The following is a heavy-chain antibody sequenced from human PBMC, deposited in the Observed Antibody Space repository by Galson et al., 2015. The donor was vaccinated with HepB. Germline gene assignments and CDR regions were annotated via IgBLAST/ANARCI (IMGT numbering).Heavy chain of an antibody. CDR1: DFTVSSHW. J-gene: IGHJ4*02. Sequence: LRLSCAASDFTVSSHWMSWVRQAPGKGLEWVANIKQDGSEKYYVDSVKGRFTISRDNAKNSLYLQMNSLRAEDTAVYYCARIYCSGGSCGRYFDYWGQGTLVTVSS. D-gene: IGHD2-15*01. CDR3: ARIYCSGGSCGRYFDY. V-gene: IGHV3-7*03. CDR2: IKQDGSEK.